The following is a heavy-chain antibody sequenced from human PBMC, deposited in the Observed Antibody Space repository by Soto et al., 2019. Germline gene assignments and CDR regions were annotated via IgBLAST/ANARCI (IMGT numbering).Heavy chain of an antibody. D-gene: IGHD3-3*01. Sequence: QITLNESGPTPVKPRQTLTLTCTFSGFSLTTSGVGVGWIRQSPGKAPEWLALIYWDDDKRYSPSLKSRLTITKDTSKNQVVLTMADLDPADTDTYYCAHRVLRTVFGLVTTTAIYFDFWGQGTPVAVSS. CDR1: GFSLTTSGVG. V-gene: IGHV2-5*02. CDR2: IYWDDDK. J-gene: IGHJ4*02. CDR3: AHRVLRTVFGLVTTTAIYFDF.